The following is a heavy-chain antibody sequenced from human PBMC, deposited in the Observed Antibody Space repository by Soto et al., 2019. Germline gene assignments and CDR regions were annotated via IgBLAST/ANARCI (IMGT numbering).Heavy chain of an antibody. J-gene: IGHJ4*02. Sequence: EVQLVESGGGLVQPGGSLRLSCAASGFTFSSYWMSWVRQAPGKGLEWVANIKQDGGEKYYVDSVKGRFTISRDNGKKSMYLQMNSPRVEDTAVYYCAGALQYSVYGGADYWGQGTLVTVSS. CDR1: GFTFSSYW. D-gene: IGHD2-8*01. V-gene: IGHV3-7*05. CDR2: IKQDGGEK. CDR3: AGALQYSVYGGADY.